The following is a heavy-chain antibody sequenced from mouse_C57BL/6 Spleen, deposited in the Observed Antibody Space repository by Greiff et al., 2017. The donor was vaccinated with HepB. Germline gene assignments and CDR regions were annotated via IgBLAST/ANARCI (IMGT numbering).Heavy chain of an antibody. Sequence: QVQLQQPGAELVMPGASVKLSCKASGYTFTSYWMHWVKQRPGQGLEWIGEIDPSDSYTNYNQKFKGKSTLTVDKSSSTAYMQLSSLTSEDSAVYYCARSGLLRSYYAMDYWGQGTSVTVSS. J-gene: IGHJ4*01. V-gene: IGHV1-69*01. CDR3: ARSGLLRSYYAMDY. D-gene: IGHD1-1*01. CDR1: GYTFTSYW. CDR2: IDPSDSYT.